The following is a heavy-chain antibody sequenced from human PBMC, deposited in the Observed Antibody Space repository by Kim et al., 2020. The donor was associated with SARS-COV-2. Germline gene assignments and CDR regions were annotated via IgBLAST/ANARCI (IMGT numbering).Heavy chain of an antibody. Sequence: GGSLRLSCAASGFTFSSYSMNWVRQAPGKGLEWVSSISSSSSYIYYADSVKGRFTISRDNAKNSLYLQMNSLRAEDTAVYYCARVSEMATKRVLLEYYYYYGMDVWGQGTTVTVSS. CDR1: GFTFSSYS. V-gene: IGHV3-21*01. J-gene: IGHJ6*02. CDR2: ISSSSSYI. CDR3: ARVSEMATKRVLLEYYYYYGMDV. D-gene: IGHD5-12*01.